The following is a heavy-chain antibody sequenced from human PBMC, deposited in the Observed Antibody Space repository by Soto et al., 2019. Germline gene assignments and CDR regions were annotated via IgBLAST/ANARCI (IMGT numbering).Heavy chain of an antibody. CDR2: IYYPGLT. CDR3: ARGRRSKTATAGTGWFDP. Sequence: QLQLQESGSGLLKPSQTLSLNYSVSGDSISSGGLSWNWLRQSPGRGLEWIGYIYYPGLTYYNPSLKSRVSMSLDTSENQVSLSLSSVTAADSAVYYCARGRRSKTATAGTGWFDPWGPGTLVTVSS. CDR1: GDSISSGGLS. D-gene: IGHD6-13*01. V-gene: IGHV4-30-2*06. J-gene: IGHJ5*02.